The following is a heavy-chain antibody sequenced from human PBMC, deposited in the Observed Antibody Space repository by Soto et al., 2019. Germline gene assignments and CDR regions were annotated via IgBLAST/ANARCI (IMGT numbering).Heavy chain of an antibody. CDR1: GGTFSSYT. D-gene: IGHD3-10*01. V-gene: IGHV1-69*08. CDR2: IIPFHGVT. J-gene: IGHJ4*02. Sequence: QVQLVQPGAEVKKPGSSVKVSCKASGGTFSSYTINWVRQAPGQGLEWMGRIIPFHGVTNYAQKFQARVTMPADKSTSTAYMELSGLRFEDTATYYCTRDWEITVSTWSFGGFWGRGTLVTVSS. CDR3: TRDWEITVSTWSFGGF.